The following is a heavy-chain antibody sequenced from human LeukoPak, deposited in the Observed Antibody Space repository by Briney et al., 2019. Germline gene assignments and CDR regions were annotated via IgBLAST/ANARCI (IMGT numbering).Heavy chain of an antibody. Sequence: GGSLRLSCAASGFTFSDYYMSWIRQAPGKGLEWVSYISSSGSTIYYAAPVKGRFTVSRDNAKNSLYLQMNSLRAEDTAVYYCVCSSSPYHDAFDIWGQGTMVTVSS. CDR3: VCSSSPYHDAFDI. J-gene: IGHJ3*02. D-gene: IGHD6-6*01. CDR2: ISSSGSTI. CDR1: GFTFSDYY. V-gene: IGHV3-11*01.